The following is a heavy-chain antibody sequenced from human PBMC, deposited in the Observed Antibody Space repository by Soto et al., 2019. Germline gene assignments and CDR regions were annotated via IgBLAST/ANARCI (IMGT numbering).Heavy chain of an antibody. J-gene: IGHJ5*02. CDR1: GGSVSSDTYY. Sequence: SETLSLTCFVSGGSVSSDTYYWSWIRQPPGKGLEWIGYIYYSGSTNYNPSLKSRVTMSVDTSKNSFSLKLSSVTAADTAVYYCARGDQFGWFDPWGQGTLVTVSS. CDR3: ARGDQFGWFDP. D-gene: IGHD3-16*01. CDR2: IYYSGST. V-gene: IGHV4-61*01.